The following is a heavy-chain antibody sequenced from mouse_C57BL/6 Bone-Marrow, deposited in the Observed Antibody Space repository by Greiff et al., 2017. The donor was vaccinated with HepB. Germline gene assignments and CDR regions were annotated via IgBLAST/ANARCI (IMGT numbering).Heavy chain of an antibody. CDR1: GFTFSSYG. Sequence: DVMLVESGGDLVKPGGSLKLSCAASGFTFSSYGMSWVRQTPDKRLGWVATISSGGSYTYYPDSVKGRFTISRDNAKNTLYLQMSSLKSEDTAMYYCARRGGSSIFTYWGQGTLVTVSA. CDR2: ISSGGSYT. J-gene: IGHJ3*01. V-gene: IGHV5-6*02. CDR3: ARRGGSSIFTY. D-gene: IGHD1-1*01.